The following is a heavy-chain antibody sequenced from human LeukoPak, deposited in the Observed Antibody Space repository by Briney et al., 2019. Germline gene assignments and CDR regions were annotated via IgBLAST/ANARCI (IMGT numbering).Heavy chain of an antibody. CDR1: GGSFSGYY. CDR2: INHSGST. D-gene: IGHD3-10*01. J-gene: IGHJ6*03. Sequence: KPSETLSLTCAVFGGSFSGYYWSSIRQPPGKGLEWIGEINHSGSTNYNPSLKSRVTISVHTSKNQFSLKPSSVTAADTAVYYCARLTKNDSGSYRFGKKKRGYMDVWGKGTTVTISS. CDR3: ARLTKNDSGSYRFGKKKRGYMDV. V-gene: IGHV4-34*01.